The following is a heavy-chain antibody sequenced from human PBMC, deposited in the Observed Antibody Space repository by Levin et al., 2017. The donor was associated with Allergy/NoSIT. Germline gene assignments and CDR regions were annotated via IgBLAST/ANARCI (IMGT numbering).Heavy chain of an antibody. V-gene: IGHV4-61*02. Sequence: SETLSLTCTVSGGSISSGSYYWSWIRQPAGKGLEWIGRIYTSGSTNYNPSLKSRVTISVDTSKNQFSLKLSSVTAADTAVYYCARAGQQLVTFFDYWGQGTLVTVSS. CDR2: IYTSGST. D-gene: IGHD6-13*01. J-gene: IGHJ4*02. CDR1: GGSISSGSYY. CDR3: ARAGQQLVTFFDY.